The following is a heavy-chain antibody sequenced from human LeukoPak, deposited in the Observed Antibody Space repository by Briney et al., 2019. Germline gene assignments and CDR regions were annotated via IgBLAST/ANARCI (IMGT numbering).Heavy chain of an antibody. V-gene: IGHV3-30*04. Sequence: PGGSLRLSCAASEFTFSRSAMHWVRQPPGKGLEWMAVISNDGMRKFHADSVRGRFTISRDNSKNTLYLQMDSLTAEDTTLYYCARRRDGYNPELDYWGQGTLVTVSS. CDR1: EFTFSRSA. CDR3: ARRRDGYNPELDY. CDR2: ISNDGMRK. D-gene: IGHD5-24*01. J-gene: IGHJ4*02.